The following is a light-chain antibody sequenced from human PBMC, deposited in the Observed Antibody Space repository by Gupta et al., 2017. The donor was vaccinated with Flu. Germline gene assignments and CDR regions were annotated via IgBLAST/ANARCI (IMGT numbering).Light chain of an antibody. CDR1: QSITSW. Sequence: GVTITCRASQSITSWLAWYQQKPGKAPKLLIYQASTLGSGVPSRFSGSGSGTEFTLTITSLQPDDFATYYCQQYSSYSTFGQGTKVE. J-gene: IGKJ1*01. CDR2: QAS. CDR3: QQYSSYST. V-gene: IGKV1-5*03.